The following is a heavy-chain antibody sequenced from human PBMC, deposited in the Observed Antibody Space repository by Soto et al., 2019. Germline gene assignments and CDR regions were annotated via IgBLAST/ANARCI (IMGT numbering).Heavy chain of an antibody. J-gene: IGHJ4*02. D-gene: IGHD3-22*01. CDR1: GYSFTGYY. Sequence: ASVKVSCKASGYSFTGYYGHWVRQAPGQGLEWMGWVKPSTGGTDYAQKFQGRITMTRDTSKNQFSLELSSATAADTAVYYCARHRGGNGYYLYFDNWGQGTLVTVSS. CDR2: VKPSTGGT. V-gene: IGHV1-2*02. CDR3: ARHRGGNGYYLYFDN.